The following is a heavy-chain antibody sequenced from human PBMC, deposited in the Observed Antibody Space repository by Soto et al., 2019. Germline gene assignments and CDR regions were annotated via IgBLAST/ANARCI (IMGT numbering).Heavy chain of an antibody. J-gene: IGHJ4*02. V-gene: IGHV3-66*01. CDR2: IYSGGST. D-gene: IGHD2-2*01. CDR1: GFTVSSNY. CDR3: AKAVVPAAMGPYYFDY. Sequence: GGSLRLSCAASGFTVSSNYMSWVRQAPGKGLEWVSVIYSGGSTYYADSVKGRFTISRDNSKNKLYLQMNNLRDEDTAVYYCAKAVVPAAMGPYYFDYWGQGTLVTVSS.